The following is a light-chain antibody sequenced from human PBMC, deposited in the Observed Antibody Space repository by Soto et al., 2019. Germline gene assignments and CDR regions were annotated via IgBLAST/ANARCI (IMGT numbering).Light chain of an antibody. CDR3: QQSSNWPPIT. J-gene: IGKJ5*01. V-gene: IGKV3-15*01. Sequence: EMLMAQSRATLSVSPGGRGTLSCRSSQSVSSKLAWYQQKPGQAPGLLIYDTSTRATGIPPRFSGSRSGTEFTLTISSLQSEDFAVYYCQQSSNWPPITFGPGTRLDIK. CDR1: QSVSSK. CDR2: DTS.